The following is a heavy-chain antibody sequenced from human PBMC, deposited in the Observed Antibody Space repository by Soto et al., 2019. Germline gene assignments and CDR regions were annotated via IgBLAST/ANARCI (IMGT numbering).Heavy chain of an antibody. Sequence: QVQLQESGPGLVKPSQTLSLTCTVSGGSISSGGYYWSWIRQHPGKGLEWIGYIYYSGSTYYNPSLKSRVTISVDTSKNQFSLKLSSVTAADTAVYYCARWGSGWSYYYYGMDVWGQGTTVTVSS. V-gene: IGHV4-31*03. CDR2: IYYSGST. CDR3: ARWGSGWSYYYYGMDV. D-gene: IGHD6-19*01. CDR1: GGSISSGGYY. J-gene: IGHJ6*02.